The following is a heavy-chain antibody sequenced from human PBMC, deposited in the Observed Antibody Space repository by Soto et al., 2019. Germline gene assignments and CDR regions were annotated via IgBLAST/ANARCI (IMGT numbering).Heavy chain of an antibody. CDR3: ARSYSSWYFSYFDY. Sequence: QVQLVQSGAEVKKPGASVKVSCKASGYTFTGYYMHWVRQAPGQGLEWMGWINPNSGGTNYAQKFQGSVTMTRETSISTAYMELSRLRSDDTAVYYCARSYSSWYFSYFDYWGQGTLVTVSS. J-gene: IGHJ4*02. D-gene: IGHD6-13*01. CDR1: GYTFTGYY. V-gene: IGHV1-2*02. CDR2: INPNSGGT.